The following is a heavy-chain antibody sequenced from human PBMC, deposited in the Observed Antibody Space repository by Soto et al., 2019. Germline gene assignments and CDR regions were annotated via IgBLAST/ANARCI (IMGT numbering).Heavy chain of an antibody. J-gene: IGHJ4*02. CDR1: GGSFSGYY. CDR3: ARGSVRGVSGVYAL. Sequence: SETLSLTCAVYGGSFSGYYWSWIRQPPGKGLEWIGEINHSGSTNYNPSLKSRVTISVDTSKNQFSLKLSSVTAADTVVYYCARGSVRGVSGVYALWGLGTLVTVSS. CDR2: INHSGST. V-gene: IGHV4-34*01. D-gene: IGHD2-8*01.